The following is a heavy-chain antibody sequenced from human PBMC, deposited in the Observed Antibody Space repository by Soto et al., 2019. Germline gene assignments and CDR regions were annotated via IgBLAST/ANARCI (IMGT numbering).Heavy chain of an antibody. Sequence: SETLSLTCTGSGGSISSSSYYWGWIRQPPGKGLEWIGSIYYSGSTYYNPSLKSRVTISVDTSKNQFSLKLSSVTAADTAVYYCARDSRPSQTSVATIKWHYYGLDVWGQGTTVT. V-gene: IGHV4-39*02. J-gene: IGHJ6*02. CDR2: IYYSGST. CDR1: GGSISSSSYY. CDR3: ARDSRPSQTSVATIKWHYYGLDV. D-gene: IGHD4-17*01.